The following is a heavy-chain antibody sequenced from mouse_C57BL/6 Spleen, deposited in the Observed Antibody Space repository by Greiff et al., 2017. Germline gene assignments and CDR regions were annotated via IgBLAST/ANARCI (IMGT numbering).Heavy chain of an antibody. CDR2: IHPNSGST. J-gene: IGHJ4*01. Sequence: QVQLKQPGAELVKPGASVKLSCKASGYTFTSYWMHWVKQRPGQGLEWIGMIHPNSGSTNYNEKFKSKATLTVDKSSSTAYMQLSSLTSEDSAVYYCAIYYGSSLYAMDYWGQGTSVTVSS. CDR3: AIYYGSSLYAMDY. D-gene: IGHD1-1*01. CDR1: GYTFTSYW. V-gene: IGHV1-64*01.